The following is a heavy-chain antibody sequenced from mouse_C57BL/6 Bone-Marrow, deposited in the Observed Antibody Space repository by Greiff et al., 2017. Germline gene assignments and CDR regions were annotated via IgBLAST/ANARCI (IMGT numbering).Heavy chain of an antibody. Sequence: EVQLQQSGAELVRPGASVKLSCTASGFNIKDDYMHWVKQRPEQGLEWIGWIDPENGDTESASKFQGKATITADTSSTTAYLQHSSLTSEDTAVYYCTTVVHYWGQGTTLTVSS. CDR3: TTVVHY. CDR2: IDPENGDT. V-gene: IGHV14-4*01. D-gene: IGHD1-1*01. J-gene: IGHJ2*01. CDR1: GFNIKDDY.